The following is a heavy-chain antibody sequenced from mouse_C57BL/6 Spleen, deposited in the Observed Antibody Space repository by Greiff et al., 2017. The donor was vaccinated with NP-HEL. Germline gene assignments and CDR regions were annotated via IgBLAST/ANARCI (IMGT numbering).Heavy chain of an antibody. CDR1: GFTFSSYA. CDR2: ISDGGSYT. V-gene: IGHV5-4*01. CDR3: ARDQLGNYFDY. Sequence: EVNLVESGGGLVKPGGSLKLSCAASGFTFSSYAMSWVRQTPEKRLEWVATISDGGSYTYYPDNVKGRFTISRDNAKNNLYLQMSHLKSEDTAMYYCARDQLGNYFDYWGQGTTLTVSS. J-gene: IGHJ2*01. D-gene: IGHD4-1*02.